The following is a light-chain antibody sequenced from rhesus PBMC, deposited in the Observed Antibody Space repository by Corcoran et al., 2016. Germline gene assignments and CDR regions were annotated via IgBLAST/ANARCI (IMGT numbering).Light chain of an antibody. CDR1: QGISSY. V-gene: IGKV1-25*01. Sequence: DIQMTQSPSSLSASVGDTVTITCRASQGISSYLAWYQQKPGKAPKLLIYKASTLQSGVPSRFSGIGSVTDFTLTISSLQPEDFSTYYCQQLKSYPFTFGPGTKLDIK. J-gene: IGKJ3*01. CDR3: QQLKSYPFT. CDR2: KAS.